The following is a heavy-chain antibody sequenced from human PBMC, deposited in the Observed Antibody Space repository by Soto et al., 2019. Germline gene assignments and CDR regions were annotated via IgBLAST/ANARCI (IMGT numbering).Heavy chain of an antibody. Sequence: SETLSLTCTVSGGSISSSSYYWGWIRQPPGKGLEWIGSIYYSGSTYYNPSLKSRVTISVDTSKNQFSLKLSSVTAADTAVYYCADFDWLFDAFDIWGQGTMVTVSS. CDR1: GGSISSSSYY. V-gene: IGHV4-39*01. CDR2: IYYSGST. CDR3: ADFDWLFDAFDI. D-gene: IGHD3-9*01. J-gene: IGHJ3*02.